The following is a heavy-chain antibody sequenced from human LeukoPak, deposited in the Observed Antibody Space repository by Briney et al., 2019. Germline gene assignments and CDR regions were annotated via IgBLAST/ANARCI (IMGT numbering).Heavy chain of an antibody. D-gene: IGHD1-26*01. CDR2: ISGSGGST. J-gene: IGHJ4*02. V-gene: IGHV3-23*01. Sequence: GGSLRLSCAASGFTFSSYSMNWVRQAPGKGLEWVSAISGSGGSTYYADSVKGRFTISRDNSKNTLYLQMNSLRAEDTAVYYCAKGLVEWELSTGIDYWGQGTLVTVSS. CDR1: GFTFSSYS. CDR3: AKGLVEWELSTGIDY.